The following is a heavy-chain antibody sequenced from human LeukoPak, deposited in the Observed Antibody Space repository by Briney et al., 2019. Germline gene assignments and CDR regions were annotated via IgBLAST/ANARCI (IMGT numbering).Heavy chain of an antibody. CDR2: NHYTGST. D-gene: IGHD3-10*01. Sequence: SETLSLTCTVFGGSISTYYWTWIRQPPGKGLEWIGYNHYTGSTNHNPSPKSRVTMSVDTSKNQFSLKLSSVTAADTAVYYCARGRSGGDWFDSWGQGTLVTVSS. J-gene: IGHJ5*01. V-gene: IGHV4-59*01. CDR3: ARGRSGGDWFDS. CDR1: GGSISTYY.